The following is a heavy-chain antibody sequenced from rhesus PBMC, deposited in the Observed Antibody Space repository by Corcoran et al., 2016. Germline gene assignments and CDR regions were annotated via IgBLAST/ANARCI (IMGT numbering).Heavy chain of an antibody. CDR2: ISGSSGST. J-gene: IGHJ4*01. D-gene: IGHD6-13*01. CDR1: GGSISSSNW. V-gene: IGHV4-65*01. CDR3: ARASLSWFPYDY. Sequence: QVQLQESGPGLVKPSETLSLTCAVSGGSISSSNWWSWIRQPPGKGLELIVSISGSSGSTYYNPSLKSRVTISTVTAKNQFSLKLSSVTAADTAVYYCARASLSWFPYDYWGQGVLVTVSS.